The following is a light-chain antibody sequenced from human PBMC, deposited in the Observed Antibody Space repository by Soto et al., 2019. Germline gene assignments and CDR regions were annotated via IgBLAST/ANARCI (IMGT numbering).Light chain of an antibody. J-gene: IGLJ2*01. Sequence: QSVLTQPPSVSAAPGQKVTISCSGSSSNIGNNYVSWYQHLPGTAPKLLIYDNNKRPSGIPDRFSGSRSGTSATLGITGLQTGDEADYYCGTWDSSLGAVVFGGGTKLTVL. CDR3: GTWDSSLGAVV. CDR2: DNN. V-gene: IGLV1-51*01. CDR1: SSNIGNNY.